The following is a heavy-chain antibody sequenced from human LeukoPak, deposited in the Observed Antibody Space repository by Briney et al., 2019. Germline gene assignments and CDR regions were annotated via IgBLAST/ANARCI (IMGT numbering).Heavy chain of an antibody. Sequence: GGSLRLSCTASGFTFGDYLMSWFRQAPGKGLEWIGFISGGTTAYAASVKGRFTISRDDSTSIAYLQMNSLTTEDTAVYYCSRGSGWLSVYWGQGTLVTVSS. D-gene: IGHD6-19*01. V-gene: IGHV3-49*03. J-gene: IGHJ4*02. CDR1: GFTFGDYL. CDR3: SRGSGWLSVY. CDR2: ISGGTT.